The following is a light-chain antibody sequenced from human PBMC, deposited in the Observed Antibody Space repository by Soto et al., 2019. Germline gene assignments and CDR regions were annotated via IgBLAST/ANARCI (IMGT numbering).Light chain of an antibody. CDR2: EVS. J-gene: IGLJ1*01. Sequence: SVLTQPASVSGSPGESITISCTGTSSDVGSYNYVSWYQLHPGKAPNIMIYEVSNRPSGVSNRFSGSKSGDTASLTISGLQAEDEADYSCSSYTTRTTLYVFGTGTKVTVL. CDR1: SSDVGSYNY. CDR3: SSYTTRTTLYV. V-gene: IGLV2-14*01.